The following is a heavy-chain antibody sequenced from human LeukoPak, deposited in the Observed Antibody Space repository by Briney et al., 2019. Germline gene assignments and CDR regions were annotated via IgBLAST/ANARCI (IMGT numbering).Heavy chain of an antibody. CDR2: IYYSGST. CDR3: ASRYCTNGVCHVFDY. V-gene: IGHV4-30-4*07. D-gene: IGHD2-8*01. CDR1: GGSISSDGYS. Sequence: SETLSLTCAVSGGSISSDGYSWSWIRQPPGKGLEWIGYIYYSGSTYYNPSLKSRVTISVDTSKNQFSLKLSSVTAADTAVYYCASRYCTNGVCHVFDYWGQGTLVTVSS. J-gene: IGHJ4*02.